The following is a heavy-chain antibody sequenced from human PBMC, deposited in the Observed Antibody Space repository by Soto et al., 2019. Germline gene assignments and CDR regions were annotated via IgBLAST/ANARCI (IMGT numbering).Heavy chain of an antibody. J-gene: IGHJ4*02. CDR1: GGTFSSYA. CDR2: IIPIFGTA. CDR3: ASGMVTAAGTNPYYFDY. D-gene: IGHD6-13*01. V-gene: IGHV1-69*01. Sequence: QVQLVQSGAEVKKPGSSVKVSCKASGGTFSSYAISWVRQAPGQGLEWMGGIIPIFGTANYAQKFQGRVTITADESTSTAYMELSSLRSEDTAVYYCASGMVTAAGTNPYYFDYWGQGTLVTVCS.